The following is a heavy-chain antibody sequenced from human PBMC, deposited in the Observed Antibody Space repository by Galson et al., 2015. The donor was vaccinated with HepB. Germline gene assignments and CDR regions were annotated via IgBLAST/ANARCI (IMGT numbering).Heavy chain of an antibody. CDR1: GGTFSSYA. Sequence: SMKVSCKASGGTFSSYAISWVRQAPGQGLEWMGRIIPILGIANYAQKFQGRVTITAYKSTSTAYMELSSLRSEDTAVYYCAGSGSADAFDIWGQGTMVTVSS. V-gene: IGHV1-69*04. D-gene: IGHD3-22*01. CDR3: AGSGSADAFDI. CDR2: IIPILGIA. J-gene: IGHJ3*02.